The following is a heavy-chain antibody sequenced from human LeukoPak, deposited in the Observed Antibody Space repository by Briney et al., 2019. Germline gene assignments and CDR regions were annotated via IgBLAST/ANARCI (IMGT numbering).Heavy chain of an antibody. V-gene: IGHV4-38-2*02. CDR2: IYHSGST. CDR3: ARGGDSSGYYSY. J-gene: IGHJ4*02. CDR1: GYSISSGYY. Sequence: KSSETLSLTCTVSGYSISSGYYWGWIRQPPGKGLEWIGSIYHSGSTYYNPSLKSRVTISVDTSKNQFSLKLSSVTAADTAVYYCARGGDSSGYYSYWGQGTLATVSS. D-gene: IGHD3-22*01.